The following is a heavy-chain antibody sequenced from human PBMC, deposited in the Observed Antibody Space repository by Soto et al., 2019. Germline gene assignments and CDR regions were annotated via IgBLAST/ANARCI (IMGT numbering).Heavy chain of an antibody. CDR2: IDPSDSYT. V-gene: IGHV5-10-1*01. J-gene: IGHJ4*02. CDR1: GYSFTSFW. Sequence: GESLKISCKGSGYSFTSFWISWVRQMPGKGLEWMGRIDPSDSYTSYSPSFQGHVTISADRSISTAYLQWSSLKASDTAMYYCARLERYTGYELHFDYWGQGTQVTVSS. D-gene: IGHD5-12*01. CDR3: ARLERYTGYELHFDY.